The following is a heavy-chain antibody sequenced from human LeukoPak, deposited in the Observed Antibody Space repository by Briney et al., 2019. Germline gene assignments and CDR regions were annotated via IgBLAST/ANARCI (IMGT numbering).Heavy chain of an antibody. CDR3: ARGDYGEPTYDFDY. CDR2: INHSGST. CDR1: GGSFSGYY. Sequence: SETLSLTCAVYGGSFSGYYWSWIRQPPGRGLEWIGEINHSGSTNYNPSLKSRVTISVDTSKNQFSLKLSSVTAADTAVYYCARGDYGEPTYDFDYWGQGTLVTVSS. V-gene: IGHV4-34*01. D-gene: IGHD4-17*01. J-gene: IGHJ4*02.